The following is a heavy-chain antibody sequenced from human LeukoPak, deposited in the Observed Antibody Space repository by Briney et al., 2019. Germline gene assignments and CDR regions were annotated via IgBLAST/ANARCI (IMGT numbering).Heavy chain of an antibody. CDR2: IYHSGST. J-gene: IGHJ6*03. Sequence: PSETLSLTCAVSDYSIRSDYYWGWIRQPPGKGLEWIGTIYHSGSTYYNPSLKSRVTISVDTSKNQFSLKLSSVTAADTAVYYCARCGKDSSGYYHHYMDVWGKGTTVTVSS. CDR3: ARCGKDSSGYYHHYMDV. D-gene: IGHD6-19*01. CDR1: DYSIRSDYY. V-gene: IGHV4-38-2*01.